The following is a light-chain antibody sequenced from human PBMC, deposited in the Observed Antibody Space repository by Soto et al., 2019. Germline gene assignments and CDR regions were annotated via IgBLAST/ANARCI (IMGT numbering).Light chain of an antibody. J-gene: IGKJ2*01. CDR2: WAS. V-gene: IGKV4-1*01. Sequence: DIVMTQSPDSLAVSLGERATINCKSSQSVLSRSKNKNYLTWYQQKPGQPPRLLIYWASTRESGVPDRFSGSGSGTDFTLTVSSLQAEDVAVYYCQQYYDPPYTFGQGTKLEIK. CDR1: QSVLSRSKNKNY. CDR3: QQYYDPPYT.